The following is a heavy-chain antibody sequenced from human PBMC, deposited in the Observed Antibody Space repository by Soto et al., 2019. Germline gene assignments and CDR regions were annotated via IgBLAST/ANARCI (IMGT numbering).Heavy chain of an antibody. CDR2: IYYSGST. CDR3: ARSPHGNYYYYYMDV. Sequence: SETLSLTCTVSGGSISSSDYYWGWIRQHPGEGLEWIGYIYYSGSTFYNPSLKSRITMSVDTSENQFSLRLSSVTAADTAVYYCARSPHGNYYYYYMDVWGKGTTVTVSS. V-gene: IGHV4-31*03. J-gene: IGHJ6*03. CDR1: GGSISSSDYY.